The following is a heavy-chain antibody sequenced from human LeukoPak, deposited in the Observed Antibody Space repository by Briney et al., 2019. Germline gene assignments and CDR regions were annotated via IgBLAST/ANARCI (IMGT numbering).Heavy chain of an antibody. Sequence: GGSLRLSCAASGFTVSSDYMSWVRQPPGKGLEWVSLPYSGGSTYYADSVKGRFTISRDNSKNTLYLQMNSLRAEDTAVYYCARAPHPAAGVDYWGQGTLVTVSS. J-gene: IGHJ4*02. CDR3: ARAPHPAAGVDY. D-gene: IGHD6-13*01. CDR1: GFTVSSDY. CDR2: PYSGGST. V-gene: IGHV3-66*01.